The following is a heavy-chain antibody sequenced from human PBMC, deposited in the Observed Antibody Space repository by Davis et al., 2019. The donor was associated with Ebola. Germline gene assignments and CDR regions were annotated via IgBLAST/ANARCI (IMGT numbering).Heavy chain of an antibody. J-gene: IGHJ4*02. D-gene: IGHD5-18*01. CDR3: ARNTAMPYYFDY. CDR1: GGSFSGYY. Sequence: SETLSLTCAVYGGSFSGYYWGWIRQPPGKGLEWIGEIDHNGITNYNPSLKSRVTISVDTSKNQFSLKLSSVTAADTAVYYCARNTAMPYYFDYWGQGTLVTVSS. CDR2: IDHNGIT. V-gene: IGHV4-34*01.